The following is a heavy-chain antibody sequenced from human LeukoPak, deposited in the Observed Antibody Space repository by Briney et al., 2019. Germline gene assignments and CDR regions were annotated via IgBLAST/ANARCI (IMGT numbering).Heavy chain of an antibody. J-gene: IGHJ6*03. CDR3: ARGTVLRDYYYMDV. CDR1: GYTFTSYA. Sequence: ASVKVSCKASGYTFTSYAMHWVRQAPGQRLECMGWINAGNGNTKYSQEFQGRVTITRDTSASTAYVELSSLRSEDMAVYYCARGTVLRDYYYMDVWGKGTTVTVSS. V-gene: IGHV1-3*03. D-gene: IGHD2-8*01. CDR2: INAGNGNT.